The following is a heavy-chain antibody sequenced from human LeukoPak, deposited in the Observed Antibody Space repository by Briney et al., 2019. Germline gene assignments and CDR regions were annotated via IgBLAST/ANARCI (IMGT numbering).Heavy chain of an antibody. V-gene: IGHV1-69*05. Sequence: GASVKVSCKSSGGTFSSYAISWVRQAPGQGLEWMGGIIPIFGTANYAQKFQGRVTITTDESTSTAYMELSSLRSEDTAVYYCARVGPILTGYTFDYWGQGTLVTVSS. CDR3: ARVGPILTGYTFDY. CDR1: GGTFSSYA. D-gene: IGHD3-9*01. CDR2: IIPIFGTA. J-gene: IGHJ4*01.